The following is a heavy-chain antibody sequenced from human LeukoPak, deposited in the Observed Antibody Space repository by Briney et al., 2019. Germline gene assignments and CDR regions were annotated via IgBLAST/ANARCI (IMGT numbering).Heavy chain of an antibody. Sequence: GASVKVSCKASGYTFTGYYMHWVRQAPGQGLEWMGWINPNSGGTNYAQKFQGRVTMTRDTSISTAYMELSRLRSDDTAVYYCARVSPYFGDAFGIWGQGTMVTVSS. CDR3: ARVSPYFGDAFGI. CDR2: INPNSGGT. J-gene: IGHJ3*02. CDR1: GYTFTGYY. D-gene: IGHD3-9*01. V-gene: IGHV1-2*02.